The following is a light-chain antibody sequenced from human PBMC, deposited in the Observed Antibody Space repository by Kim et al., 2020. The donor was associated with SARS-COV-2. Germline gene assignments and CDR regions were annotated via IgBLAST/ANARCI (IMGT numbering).Light chain of an antibody. CDR1: QSVSSNY. J-gene: IGKJ4*01. CDR3: QQYGSLLT. V-gene: IGKV3-20*01. CDR2: GAS. Sequence: LSPGERATLSCRASQSVSSNYLAWYRQKPGQAPRLLIYGASSRATGIPDRFSGSGSGTDFTLTISRVETEDFAVYYCQQYGSLLTFGGGTKVDIK.